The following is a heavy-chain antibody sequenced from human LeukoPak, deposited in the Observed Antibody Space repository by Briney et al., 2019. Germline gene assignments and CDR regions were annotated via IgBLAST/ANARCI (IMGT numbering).Heavy chain of an antibody. V-gene: IGHV4-34*01. D-gene: IGHD3-3*01. CDR1: GGSFKDNY. CDR3: ARVPLRFLEPFDN. J-gene: IGHJ4*02. Sequence: SETLSLTCAVSGGSFKDNYWSGVRQPPGKGVEWIGEINHSGTTNYNPSLKSRVTMSLDTSKNQLSLKLNSVTAADTAVYYCARVPLRFLEPFDNWGQGTLVTVSS. CDR2: INHSGTT.